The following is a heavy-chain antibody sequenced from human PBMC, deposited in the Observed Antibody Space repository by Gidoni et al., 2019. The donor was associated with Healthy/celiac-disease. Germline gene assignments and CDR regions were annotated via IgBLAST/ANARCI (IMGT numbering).Heavy chain of an antibody. CDR3: ARVTSGGSSWRGWFDP. CDR2: INAGNGNT. CDR1: GYTFISHA. V-gene: IGHV1-3*01. J-gene: IGHJ5*02. D-gene: IGHD6-13*01. Sequence: QGQLVQSGAELTKPGASVKVSCKASGYTFISHAMHWVRQDPGQRLEWMGWINAGNGNTKYSQKFQGRVTSTRDTSASTAYMGLSSLRSEDTAVYYCARVTSGGSSWRGWFDPWGQGTLVTVSS.